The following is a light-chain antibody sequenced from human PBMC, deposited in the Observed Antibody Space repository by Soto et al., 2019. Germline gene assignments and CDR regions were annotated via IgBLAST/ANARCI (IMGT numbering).Light chain of an antibody. CDR1: QSISAW. CDR3: QQSYRTPIT. J-gene: IGKJ5*01. CDR2: EAS. V-gene: IGKV1-5*01. Sequence: DIQMTQSPSTLSATAGDIFTIPCRASQSISAWVAWYQQKPGKAPKLLSDEASNLESWVPSRVSGSGSGTDFTLTITSLKSEDFAIYYCQQSYRTPITFGQGTRLEIK.